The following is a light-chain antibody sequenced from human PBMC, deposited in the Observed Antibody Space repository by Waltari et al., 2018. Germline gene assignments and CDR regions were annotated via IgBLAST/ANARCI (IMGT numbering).Light chain of an antibody. J-gene: IGKJ2*01. Sequence: EIVLTQSPGTLSLSPGERATLSCRASQSVDSSYLAWYQQKPDQAPRLLIYGASSRATGIPDRFSGTGSGTDFTLTISRLEPEDFAVYYCQQYGSSPHTFGQGTKVEIK. CDR2: GAS. CDR1: QSVDSSY. CDR3: QQYGSSPHT. V-gene: IGKV3-20*01.